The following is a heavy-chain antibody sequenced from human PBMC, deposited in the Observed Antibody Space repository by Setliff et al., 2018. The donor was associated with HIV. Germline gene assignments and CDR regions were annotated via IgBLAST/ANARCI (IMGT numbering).Heavy chain of an antibody. Sequence: RASVKVSCKASGYTFTGYYMHWVRQAPGQGLEWMGRINPSGGSTSYAQKFQGRVTMTRDTAISTAYMELSRLRSDDSAVYYCARLPFITIFGVLNGDDGFDIWGQGTMVTVSS. CDR3: ARLPFITIFGVLNGDDGFDI. V-gene: IGHV1-2*02. CDR1: GYTFTGYY. CDR2: INPSGGST. D-gene: IGHD3-3*01. J-gene: IGHJ3*02.